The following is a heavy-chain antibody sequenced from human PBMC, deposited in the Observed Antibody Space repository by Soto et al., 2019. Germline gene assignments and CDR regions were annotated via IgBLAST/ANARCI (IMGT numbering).Heavy chain of an antibody. Sequence: QVQLQESGPGLVKPSGTLSLTCAVSGGSISSSDWWSWVRQPPGKELEWIGEIYYSGNTNYSPSLERRVTMSVDKSKNQFSLTLTSVTAADTAVYYCVRRASGPFDVWGQGTMVTVSS. J-gene: IGHJ3*01. CDR2: IYYSGNT. CDR1: GGSISSSDW. D-gene: IGHD2-8*02. V-gene: IGHV4-4*02. CDR3: VRRASGPFDV.